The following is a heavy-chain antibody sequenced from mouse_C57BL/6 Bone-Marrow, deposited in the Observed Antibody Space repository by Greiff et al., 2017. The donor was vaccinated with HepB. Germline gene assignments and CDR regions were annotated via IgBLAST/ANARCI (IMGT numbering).Heavy chain of an antibody. J-gene: IGHJ2*01. CDR3: ARHKDYDVSFDY. D-gene: IGHD2-4*01. CDR1: GFTFSDYY. V-gene: IGHV5-12*01. Sequence: EVKLVESGGGLVQPGGSLKLSCAASGFTFSDYYMYWVRQTPEKRLEWVAYISNGGGSTYYPDTVKGRFTISRDNAKNTLYLQMSRLKSEDTAMYYCARHKDYDVSFDYWGKGTTLTVSS. CDR2: ISNGGGST.